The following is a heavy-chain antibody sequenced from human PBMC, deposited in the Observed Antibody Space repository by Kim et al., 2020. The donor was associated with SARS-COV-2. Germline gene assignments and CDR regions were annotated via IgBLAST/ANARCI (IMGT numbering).Heavy chain of an antibody. CDR3: ARGPGYSSSWYGARNWFDP. Sequence: SETLSLTCAVYGLSFSGYYWSWIRQPPGKGLEWIGEINHSGSTNYNASLKSRVTISVDTSKNQFSLKLSSVTAADTAVSYCARGPGYSSSWYGARNWFDPWGQGTLVTVSS. D-gene: IGHD6-13*01. V-gene: IGHV4-34*01. CDR1: GLSFSGYY. J-gene: IGHJ5*02. CDR2: INHSGST.